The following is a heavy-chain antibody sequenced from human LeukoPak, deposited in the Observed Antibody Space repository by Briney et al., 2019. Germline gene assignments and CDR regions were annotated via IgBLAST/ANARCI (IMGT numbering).Heavy chain of an antibody. Sequence: SETLSLTCAVYSGSFSGYYWSWIRQPPGKGLEWIGEINHSGSTNYNPSLKSRVTISVDTSKNQFSLKLSSVTAADTAVYYCASGGIAAAKPYYFDYWGQGTLVTVSS. CDR3: ASGGIAAAKPYYFDY. CDR1: SGSFSGYY. V-gene: IGHV4-34*01. D-gene: IGHD6-13*01. CDR2: INHSGST. J-gene: IGHJ4*02.